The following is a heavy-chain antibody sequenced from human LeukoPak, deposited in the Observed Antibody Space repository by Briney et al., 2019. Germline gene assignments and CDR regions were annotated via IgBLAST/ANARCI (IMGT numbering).Heavy chain of an antibody. J-gene: IGHJ4*02. CDR3: ARVWFGYFFQ. V-gene: IGHV3-53*01. CDR2: IHTGGTT. Sequence: GGSLRLSCAASGLDNRYNYVGWVRQAPGKGLEWVSVIHTGGTTHYADSVKGRFTISKDNSNNTVYLQMNSVGVEDTAVYYCARVWFGYFFQWGQGALVTVSS. CDR1: GLDNRYNY. D-gene: IGHD3-10*01.